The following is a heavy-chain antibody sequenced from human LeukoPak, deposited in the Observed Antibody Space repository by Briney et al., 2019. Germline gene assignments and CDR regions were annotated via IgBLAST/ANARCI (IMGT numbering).Heavy chain of an antibody. V-gene: IGHV3-23*01. CDR3: ATLESSGWYFDY. J-gene: IGHJ4*02. CDR2: ISDSGKST. D-gene: IGHD6-19*01. Sequence: GGSLRLSCAASGFTFTTYAMRWVRQAPGKGLEWVSGISDSGKSTYYADSVKGRFTISRDNSKNTLYMQINSLRVEDTAVNYCATLESSGWYFDYWGQGTLVTVSS. CDR1: GFTFTTYA.